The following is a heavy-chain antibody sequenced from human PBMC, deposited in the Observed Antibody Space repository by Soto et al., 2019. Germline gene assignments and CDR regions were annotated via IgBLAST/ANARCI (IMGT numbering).Heavy chain of an antibody. CDR2: INHSGST. CDR3: ARDRVLGMRGNWFDP. J-gene: IGHJ5*02. D-gene: IGHD2-8*01. V-gene: IGHV4-34*01. CDR1: GGSFSGYY. Sequence: PSETLSLTCAVYGGSFSGYYWSWIRQPPGKGLEWIGEINHSGSTNYNPSLKSRVTISVDTSKNQFSLKLSSVTAADTAVYYCARDRVLGMRGNWFDPWGQGTLVTVSS.